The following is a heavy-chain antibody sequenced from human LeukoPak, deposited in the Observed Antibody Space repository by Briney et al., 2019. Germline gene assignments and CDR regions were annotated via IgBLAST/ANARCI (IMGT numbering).Heavy chain of an antibody. CDR3: ARHASPSGAFDI. CDR2: IYYSGST. Sequence: SETLSLTCTVSGGSISSYYWSWIRQPPGNGLEWIGYIYYSGSTNYNPSLKSRVTISVDTSKNQFSLKLSSVTAADTAVYCCARHASPSGAFDIWGQGTMVTVSS. CDR1: GGSISSYY. V-gene: IGHV4-59*08. J-gene: IGHJ3*02.